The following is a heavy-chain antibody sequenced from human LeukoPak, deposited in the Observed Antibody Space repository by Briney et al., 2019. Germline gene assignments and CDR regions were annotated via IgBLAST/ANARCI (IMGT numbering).Heavy chain of an antibody. J-gene: IGHJ4*02. D-gene: IGHD5-12*01. CDR2: ISWDGGST. Sequence: PGGSLRLSCAASGFTVSSNYMSWVRQVPGKGLEWVSLISWDGGSTYYGKSVRGRFTISRDNSKNSLYLEMKSLRIDDTAFYYCARDLPYSGTYSGGLDKWGQGTRVTVSS. V-gene: IGHV3-43*01. CDR3: ARDLPYSGTYSGGLDK. CDR1: GFTVSSNY.